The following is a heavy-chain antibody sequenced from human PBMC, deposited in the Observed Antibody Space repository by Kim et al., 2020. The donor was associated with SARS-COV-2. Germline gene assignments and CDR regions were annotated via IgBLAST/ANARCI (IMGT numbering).Heavy chain of an antibody. D-gene: IGHD6-19*01. CDR3: ARDIGVAVAGTFGY. CDR2: IIPIFGTA. Sequence: SVKVSCKASGGNFSSYAISWVRQAPGQGLEWMGGIIPIFGTANYAQKFQGRVTITADESTSTAYMELSSLRSEDTAVYYCARDIGVAVAGTFGYWGQGTLVTVSS. V-gene: IGHV1-69*13. J-gene: IGHJ4*02. CDR1: GGNFSSYA.